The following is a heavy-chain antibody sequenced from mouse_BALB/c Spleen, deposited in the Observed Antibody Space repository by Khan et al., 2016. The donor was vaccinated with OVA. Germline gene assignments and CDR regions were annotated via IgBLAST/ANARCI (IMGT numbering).Heavy chain of an antibody. J-gene: IGHJ2*01. V-gene: IGHV1-20*02. CDR2: INPHIGET. Sequence: EVQLQESGPELVKPGASVKISCKASGYSFTGYLMNWVMQSHGKSLEWIGRINPHIGETFYNQKFKDKATLTVDESSSTAHMELRSLASEDSAVYYCARIYRSDFDYWGQGTTLTVSS. D-gene: IGHD1-1*01. CDR3: ARIYRSDFDY. CDR1: GYSFTGYL.